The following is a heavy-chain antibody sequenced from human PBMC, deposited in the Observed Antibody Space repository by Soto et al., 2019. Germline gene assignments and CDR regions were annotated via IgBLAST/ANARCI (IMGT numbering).Heavy chain of an antibody. Sequence: QVQLQESGPGLVKPSETLSLTCTVSGDSISTYYWSWIRQPPGKGLEWIGYIYYSGSTNYNPSLKSRVAISVDTSKNQFSLKLSSVTAADTAVYYCARGWREYYFDYWAQGTLVTVPS. J-gene: IGHJ4*02. D-gene: IGHD3-10*01. CDR2: IYYSGST. CDR3: ARGWREYYFDY. CDR1: GDSISTYY. V-gene: IGHV4-59*01.